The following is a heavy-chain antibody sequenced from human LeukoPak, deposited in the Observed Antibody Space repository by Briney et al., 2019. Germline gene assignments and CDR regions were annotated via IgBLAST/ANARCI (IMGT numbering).Heavy chain of an antibody. CDR1: GGSISSSSYY. V-gene: IGHV4-39*01. CDR2: IYYSGST. CDR3: ASLYCGGDCYPDY. J-gene: IGHJ4*02. Sequence: PSETLSLTCTVSGGSISSSSYYWGWIRQPPGTGLEWLGSIYYSGSTYHNPSLKSRVTISVDTSKNQFSLKLSSVTAADTAVYYCASLYCGGDCYPDYWGQGTLVTVSS. D-gene: IGHD2-21*02.